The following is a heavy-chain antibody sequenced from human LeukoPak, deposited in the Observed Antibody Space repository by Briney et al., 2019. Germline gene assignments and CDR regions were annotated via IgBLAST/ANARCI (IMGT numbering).Heavy chain of an antibody. Sequence: ASETLSLTCTVSGGSISSYYWSWIRQPAGKGLEWIGRIYTSGSTNYNPSLKSRVTMSVDMSKNQFSLKLSSVTAADTAVYYCAREEELYYYDSSGSDCWGQGTLVTVSS. CDR2: IYTSGST. J-gene: IGHJ4*02. CDR1: GGSISSYY. V-gene: IGHV4-4*07. D-gene: IGHD3-22*01. CDR3: AREEELYYYDSSGSDC.